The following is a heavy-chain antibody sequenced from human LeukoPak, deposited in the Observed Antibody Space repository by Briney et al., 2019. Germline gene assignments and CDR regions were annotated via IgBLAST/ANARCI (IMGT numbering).Heavy chain of an antibody. CDR3: ARGDGGYRFDP. J-gene: IGHJ5*02. V-gene: IGHV4-59*01. D-gene: IGHD1-1*01. CDR2: VYNRGTT. Sequence: SKTLSLTCTVSGASMTGYHWTWIRQTPGKGLEYIGYVYNRGTTFYNPSLKSRVTISADTSKGQFSLKLTSVTAADTAFYYCARGDGGYRFDPWGLGTLVTVSS. CDR1: GASMTGYH.